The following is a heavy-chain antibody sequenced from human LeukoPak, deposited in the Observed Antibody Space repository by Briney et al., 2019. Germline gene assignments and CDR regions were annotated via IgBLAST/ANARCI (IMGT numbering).Heavy chain of an antibody. Sequence: SGTLSLTCAVSGVPIASHSWWSWVRQPPGKGLEWIGEIYHSGGANYKPSLKSRVTMSVDTSNNHFSLKLSSVTAADTAVYYCARGNLTTVTTRPPRYFDYWGQGTLVTVSS. V-gene: IGHV4-4*02. D-gene: IGHD4-17*01. CDR3: ARGNLTTVTTRPPRYFDY. CDR1: GVPIASHSW. CDR2: IYHSGGA. J-gene: IGHJ4*02.